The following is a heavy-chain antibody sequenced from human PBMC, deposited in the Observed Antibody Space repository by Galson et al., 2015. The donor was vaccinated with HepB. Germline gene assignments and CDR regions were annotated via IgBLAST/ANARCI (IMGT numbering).Heavy chain of an antibody. CDR3: ARAYSGSFYYYYGMDV. Sequence: SVKVSCKASGGTFSSYAISWVRQAPGQGLEWMGGIIPISGTANYAQKFQGRVTITADESTSTAYMELSSLRSEDTAVYYCARAYSGSFYYYYGMDVWGQGNPSHRLL. D-gene: IGHD1-26*01. CDR2: IIPISGTA. V-gene: IGHV1-69*13. J-gene: IGHJ6*02. CDR1: GGTFSSYA.